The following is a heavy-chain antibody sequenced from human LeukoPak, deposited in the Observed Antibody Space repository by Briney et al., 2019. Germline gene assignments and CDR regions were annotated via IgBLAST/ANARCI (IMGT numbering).Heavy chain of an antibody. CDR2: IYYSGST. CDR3: ARVPSGMGNYFDY. Sequence: PSETLSLTCTVSGGSISSYYWSWIRQPPGKGLEWIGYIYYSGSTNYNPSLKSRVTISVDTSKNQFSLKLSSVIAADTAVYYCARVPSGMGNYFDYWGQGTLVTVSS. CDR1: GGSISSYY. J-gene: IGHJ4*02. D-gene: IGHD6-13*01. V-gene: IGHV4-59*01.